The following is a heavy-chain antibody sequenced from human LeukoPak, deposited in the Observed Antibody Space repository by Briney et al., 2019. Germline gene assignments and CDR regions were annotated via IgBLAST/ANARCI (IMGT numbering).Heavy chain of an antibody. CDR1: GFTFSSYA. Sequence: GASLRLSCVASGFTFSSYAMGWVRQAPGKGLEWVSAISGRGDSTYYADSVKGRFSISRDNSKNTLHLQMNSLRAEDTAVYYCAKVYGSGSYYFPDYWGQGTLVTVSS. CDR2: ISGRGDST. J-gene: IGHJ4*02. CDR3: AKVYGSGSYYFPDY. V-gene: IGHV3-23*01. D-gene: IGHD3-10*01.